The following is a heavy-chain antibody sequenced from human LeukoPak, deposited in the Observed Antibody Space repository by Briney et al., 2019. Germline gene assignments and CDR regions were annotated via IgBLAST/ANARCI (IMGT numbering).Heavy chain of an antibody. D-gene: IGHD4-23*01. CDR2: INQDGSEK. Sequence: GGSLRLSCADSGFTFSSYWISWVRQAPGKGLEWVANINQDGSEKYYVDSVRGRFTISRDYAKNSLYLQMNSLRAEDTAVYYCAISSPVATVGYWGQGTLVTVSS. CDR3: AISSPVATVGY. CDR1: GFTFSSYW. J-gene: IGHJ4*02. V-gene: IGHV3-7*01.